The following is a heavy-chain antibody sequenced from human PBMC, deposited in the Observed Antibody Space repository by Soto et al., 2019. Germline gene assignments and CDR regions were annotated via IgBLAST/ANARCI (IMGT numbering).Heavy chain of an antibody. V-gene: IGHV3-48*02. J-gene: IGHJ4*02. CDR3: ARAIRGFSYVVDY. D-gene: IGHD5-18*01. CDR2: ISGSGATK. CDR1: GFTFSSHS. Sequence: EVQLVESGGGLIQPGGSLRLSCAASGFTFSSHSINWVRQAPGKGLEWVSYISGSGATKYYADSVKGRFTISRDNARNSLYLQMSSLSDEDTAVYYCARAIRGFSYVVDYWGQGILVTVSS.